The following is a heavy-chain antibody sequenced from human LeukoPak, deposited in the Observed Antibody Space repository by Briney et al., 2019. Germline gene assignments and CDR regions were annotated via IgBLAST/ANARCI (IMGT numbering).Heavy chain of an antibody. J-gene: IGHJ4*02. Sequence: GESLKTSCQGSGYSFTNYWIGWVRQMPGKGLEWMGIIYPGDSDTRYSPSFQGQVTISVDKSISTAYLQWSSLKASDTAMYYCARQTVGVPAAIDYWGQGTLVTVSS. V-gene: IGHV5-51*01. CDR3: ARQTVGVPAAIDY. D-gene: IGHD2-2*01. CDR2: IYPGDSDT. CDR1: GYSFTNYW.